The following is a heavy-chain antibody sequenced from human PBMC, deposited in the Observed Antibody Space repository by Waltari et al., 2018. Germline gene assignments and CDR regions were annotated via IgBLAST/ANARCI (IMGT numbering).Heavy chain of an antibody. CDR1: GGSISSSSYY. V-gene: IGHV4-39*01. J-gene: IGHJ6*02. CDR3: ARGETASPYYYYGMDV. D-gene: IGHD2-21*02. Sequence: QLQLQESGPGLVKPSETLSLTCTVSGGSISSSSYYWGWIRHPPGKGLEWIGSIYYSGSTYYNPSLKSRVTISVDTSKNQFSLKLSSVTAADTAVYYCARGETASPYYYYGMDVWGQGTTVTVSS. CDR2: IYYSGST.